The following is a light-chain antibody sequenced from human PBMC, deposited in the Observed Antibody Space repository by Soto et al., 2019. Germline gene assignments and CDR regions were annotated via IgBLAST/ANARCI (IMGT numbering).Light chain of an antibody. CDR1: QSVSNN. CDR2: GAS. V-gene: IGKV3-15*01. J-gene: IGKJ5*01. CDR3: QQYNNWPPFT. Sequence: EIVMTQSPATLSVSPGERATLSCRASQSVSNNLAWFQQKPGQAPRLLIYGASTRAPGIPARFSGSGSGTEFTLIIISLQSEDFAVYYCQQYNNWPPFTFGQGTRLEIK.